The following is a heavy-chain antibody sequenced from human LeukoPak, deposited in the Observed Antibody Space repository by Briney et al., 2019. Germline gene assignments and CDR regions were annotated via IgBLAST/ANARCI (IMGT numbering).Heavy chain of an antibody. CDR3: ARDLGGSGPNDAFDI. D-gene: IGHD3-16*01. CDR1: GGTFSSYA. Sequence: ASVKVSCKASGGTFSSYAISWVRQAPGQGLEWMGGIIPIFGTANYAQKFQGRVTMTRDMSTSTVYMELSSLRSEDTAVYYCARDLGGSGPNDAFDIWGQGTMVTVSS. V-gene: IGHV1-69*05. J-gene: IGHJ3*02. CDR2: IIPIFGTA.